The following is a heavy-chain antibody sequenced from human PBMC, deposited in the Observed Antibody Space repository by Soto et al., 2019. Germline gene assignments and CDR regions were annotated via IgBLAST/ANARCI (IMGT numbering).Heavy chain of an antibody. Sequence: VQLVESGGGLVKPGGSLRLSCAASGFTFSDYYMSWVRQAPGKGLQWISCISNRGTYTKYADSVKDRFTITRDNAKSSLYLHMNSLRAEDTAVYYCARSEDTALAPSHDYWGQGTLVTVSS. V-gene: IGHV3-11*05. D-gene: IGHD5-18*01. CDR2: ISNRGTYT. CDR3: ARSEDTALAPSHDY. CDR1: GFTFSDYY. J-gene: IGHJ4*02.